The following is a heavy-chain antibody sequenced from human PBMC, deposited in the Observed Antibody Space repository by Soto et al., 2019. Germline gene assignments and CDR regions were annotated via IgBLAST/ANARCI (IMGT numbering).Heavy chain of an antibody. CDR1: GFIFSNYA. D-gene: IGHD3-22*01. CDR3: AKDRPGRAYYYDRSGFY. V-gene: IGHV3-23*01. Sequence: PGGSLRLSCAASGFIFSNYAMGWVRQAPGKGLEWVSGISGSGRSTYYADSVKGRFTISRDNSKNTLYLQMNSLRAEDTAVYYCAKDRPGRAYYYDRSGFYWGQGTLVTVSS. J-gene: IGHJ4*02. CDR2: ISGSGRST.